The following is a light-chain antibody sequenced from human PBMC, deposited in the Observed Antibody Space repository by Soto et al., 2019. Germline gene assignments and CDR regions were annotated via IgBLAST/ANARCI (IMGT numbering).Light chain of an antibody. CDR2: GVS. Sequence: QSALTQPPSASGSPRQSVIISCTGTSSDVGRYDYVSWYQQHPGKAPKLMIYGVSKRPSGVPDRFSGSKSGNTASLTVSGLQAEEEADYYCCSYTGSDNLGVFGGGTKLTVL. CDR1: SSDVGRYDY. V-gene: IGLV2-8*01. CDR3: CSYTGSDNLGV. J-gene: IGLJ3*02.